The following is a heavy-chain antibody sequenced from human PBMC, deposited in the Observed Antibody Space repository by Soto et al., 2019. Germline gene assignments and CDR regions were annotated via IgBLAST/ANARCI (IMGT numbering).Heavy chain of an antibody. CDR1: GFTFATYA. Sequence: EVQLLESGGGLVQPGGSLRLSCAASGFTFATYAMSWVRRAPGKGLEWVSSISDSGVGTYYADSVKGRFTISRDNSKNTLYLQMNSLRAEDTAVYYCANDRRSTSAANYFGMDVWGQGTTVTVSS. V-gene: IGHV3-23*01. J-gene: IGHJ6*02. D-gene: IGHD2-2*01. CDR3: ANDRRSTSAANYFGMDV. CDR2: ISDSGVGT.